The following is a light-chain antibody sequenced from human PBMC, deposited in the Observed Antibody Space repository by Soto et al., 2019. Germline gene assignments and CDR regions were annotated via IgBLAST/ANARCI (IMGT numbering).Light chain of an antibody. CDR3: QVWDSSSDRV. CDR2: DDS. CDR1: NIGSKS. V-gene: IGLV3-21*02. J-gene: IGLJ2*01. Sequence: SYELTQPPSVSVAPGQTARITCGGNNIGSKSVHWYQQKPGQAPVLVVYDDSDRPSGIPERFSGSNSGNTATLTISRVEDGDEADYYCQVWDSSSDRVFGGGTKLTVL.